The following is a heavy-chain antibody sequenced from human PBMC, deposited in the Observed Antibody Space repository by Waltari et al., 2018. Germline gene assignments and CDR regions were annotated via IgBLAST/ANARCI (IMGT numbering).Heavy chain of an antibody. Sequence: QVQLQESGPGLVKPSETLTLTCSVSGSSSSSSYYWGWIRQPPGKGLEYIASIYHSGSTYYNPSLRSRVTISVDTSKNQFSLKLSSVTAADTAVYYCAIKNSSYYYMDVWGKGTTVTVSS. CDR3: AIKNSSYYYMDV. CDR2: IYHSGST. V-gene: IGHV4-38-2*01. CDR1: GSSSSSSYY. J-gene: IGHJ6*03. D-gene: IGHD5-18*01.